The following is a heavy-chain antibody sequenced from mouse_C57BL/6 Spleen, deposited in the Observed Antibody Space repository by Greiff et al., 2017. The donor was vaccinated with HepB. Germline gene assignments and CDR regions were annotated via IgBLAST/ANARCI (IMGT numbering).Heavy chain of an antibody. V-gene: IGHV1-81*01. D-gene: IGHD1-1*01. CDR1: GYTFTSYG. J-gene: IGHJ2*01. CDR2: IYPRSGNT. Sequence: QVHVKQSGAELARPGASVKLSCKASGYTFTSYGISWVKQRTGQGLEWIGEIYPRSGNTYYNEKFKGKATLTADKSSSTAYMELRSLTSEDSAVYFCARPFTTVVDFDYWGQGTTLTVSS. CDR3: ARPFTTVVDFDY.